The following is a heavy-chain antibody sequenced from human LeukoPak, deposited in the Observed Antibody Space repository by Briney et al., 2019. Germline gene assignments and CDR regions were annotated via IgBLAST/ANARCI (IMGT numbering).Heavy chain of an antibody. J-gene: IGHJ4*02. D-gene: IGHD6-13*01. V-gene: IGHV4-39*01. Sequence: SETLSLTCTVSGGSISSSSYYWGWIRQPPGKGLEWIGSINYSGSTYYNPSLKSRVTISVDTSKNQFSLKLSSVTAADTAVYYCAREAAGTFSWGQGTLVTVSS. CDR1: GGSISSSSYY. CDR3: AREAAGTFS. CDR2: INYSGST.